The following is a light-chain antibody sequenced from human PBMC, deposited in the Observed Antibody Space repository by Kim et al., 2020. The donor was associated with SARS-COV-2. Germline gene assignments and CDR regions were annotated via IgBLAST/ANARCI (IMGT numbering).Light chain of an antibody. CDR3: NSRDSSGNHPAV. V-gene: IGLV3-19*01. Sequence: SSELTQDPAVSVALGQTVRITCQGDSLRRYYSSWYQQKPGQAPVLVIYGKNNRPSGIPDRFSGSSSGNTASLTITGAQAEDEADYYCNSRDSSGNHPAVF. CDR1: SLRRYY. J-gene: IGLJ1*01. CDR2: GKN.